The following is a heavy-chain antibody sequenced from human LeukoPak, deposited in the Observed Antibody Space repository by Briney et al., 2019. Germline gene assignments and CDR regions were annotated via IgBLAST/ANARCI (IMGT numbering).Heavy chain of an antibody. CDR2: INAGNGNT. J-gene: IGHJ5*02. D-gene: IGHD3-10*01. Sequence: EASVKVSCKASGYTFTSYAMHWVRQAPGQRLEWMGWINAGNGNTKYSQKFQGRVTITRDTSASTAYMELSSPRSEDTAVYYCARAIYGSGLDNWFDPWGQGTLVTVSS. V-gene: IGHV1-3*01. CDR3: ARAIYGSGLDNWFDP. CDR1: GYTFTSYA.